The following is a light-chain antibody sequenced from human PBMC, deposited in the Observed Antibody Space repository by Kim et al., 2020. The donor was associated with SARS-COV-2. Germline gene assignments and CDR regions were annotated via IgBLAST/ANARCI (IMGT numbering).Light chain of an antibody. V-gene: IGLV2-14*03. J-gene: IGLJ3*02. Sequence: QSALSQVASVSGSPGQSINISCFGSASDIGRYNFISWYQHQAGRAPKLLLYDVGRRASGISDRISGSKSGNSASLTISGLRTEDEGTYYCTACRGKITWLFGGGTKVTVL. CDR1: ASDIGRYNF. CDR3: TACRGKITWL. CDR2: DVG.